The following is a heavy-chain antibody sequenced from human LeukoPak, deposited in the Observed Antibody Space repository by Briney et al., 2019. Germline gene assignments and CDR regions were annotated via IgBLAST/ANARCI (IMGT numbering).Heavy chain of an antibody. CDR2: IYYSGST. CDR3: ARGRFPYSSGWYLLN. V-gene: IGHV4-59*12. J-gene: IGHJ4*02. Sequence: SETLSLTCTVSGGSISSYYWSWIRQPPGKGLEWIGYIYYSGSTNYNPSLKSRVTISVDTSKNQFSLKLSSVTAADTAVYYCARGRFPYSSGWYLLNWGQGTLVTVSS. CDR1: GGSISSYY. D-gene: IGHD6-19*01.